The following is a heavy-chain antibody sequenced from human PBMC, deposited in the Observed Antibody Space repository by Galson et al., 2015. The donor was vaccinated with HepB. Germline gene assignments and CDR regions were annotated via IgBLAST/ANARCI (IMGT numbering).Heavy chain of an antibody. Sequence: SVKVSCKASGGSFSSYGINWVRQAPGQGLEWMGGIIPVFGTTNFAQKFQGRVTITADESTSTAYMELSSLRSDDTAVYYCTMSFNSGSPTRYWGQGILVTVSS. CDR3: TMSFNSGSPTRY. CDR2: IIPVFGTT. D-gene: IGHD3-10*01. CDR1: GGSFSSYG. J-gene: IGHJ4*02. V-gene: IGHV1-69*13.